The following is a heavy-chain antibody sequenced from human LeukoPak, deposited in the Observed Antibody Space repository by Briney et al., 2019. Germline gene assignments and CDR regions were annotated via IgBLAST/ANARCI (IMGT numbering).Heavy chain of an antibody. CDR2: ISGSGGTT. CDR1: AFTFTSSW. Sequence: GGSLRLSCAASAFTFTSSWMSWVRQAPGKGLEWVSAISGSGGTTNYADSVKGRLTISRDNSQNTLYLQMNSLRAEDTAVYYCAKRTPYSSGSYYFDYWGQGTLVTVSS. D-gene: IGHD3-22*01. J-gene: IGHJ4*02. V-gene: IGHV3-23*01. CDR3: AKRTPYSSGSYYFDY.